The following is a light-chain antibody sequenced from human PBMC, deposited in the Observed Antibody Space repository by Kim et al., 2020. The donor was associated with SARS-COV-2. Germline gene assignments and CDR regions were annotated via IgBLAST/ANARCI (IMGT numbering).Light chain of an antibody. CDR3: QSYNRHNGR. J-gene: IGLJ2*01. CDR2: EDA. Sequence: GTTVTVSGSRSSGSIGYNDVQWHQQRRGGAPIPVFYEDAQRPSALAARFSGSVGNFSKSSSLTISGLRPEDEADYYCQSYNRHNGRFAGGTQLTVL. V-gene: IGLV6-57*03. CDR1: SGSIGYND.